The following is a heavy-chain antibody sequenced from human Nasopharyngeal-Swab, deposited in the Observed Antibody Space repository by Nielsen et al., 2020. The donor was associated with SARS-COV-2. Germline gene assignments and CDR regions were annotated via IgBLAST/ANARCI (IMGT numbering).Heavy chain of an antibody. CDR2: IYSGGST. CDR3: ARGGGDDYVWGSYNYYFDY. CDR1: GFTVSSNY. V-gene: IGHV3-53*01. D-gene: IGHD3-16*01. J-gene: IGHJ4*02. Sequence: GGSLRLSCAASGFTVSSNYMSWVRQAPGKGLERVSVIYSGGSTYYADSVKGRFTISRDNSKNTLYLQMNSLRAEDTAVYDCARGGGDDYVWGSYNYYFDYWGQGTLVTVSS.